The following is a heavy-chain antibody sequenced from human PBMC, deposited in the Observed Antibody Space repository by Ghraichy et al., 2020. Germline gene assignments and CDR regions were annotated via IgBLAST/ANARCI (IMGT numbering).Heavy chain of an antibody. CDR3: AKDIRIHYCYAMDV. V-gene: IGHV3-30*18. Sequence: GGSLRLSCGASGFAFSTYCMHWVRQAPGKGLEWVAVISSDGSIEYYADSVKGRFTISRDNSKNTLYLQVNSLRPEDTAVYYCAKDIRIHYCYAMDVWGQGTTVTVSS. CDR1: GFAFSTYC. J-gene: IGHJ6*02. CDR2: ISSDGSIE.